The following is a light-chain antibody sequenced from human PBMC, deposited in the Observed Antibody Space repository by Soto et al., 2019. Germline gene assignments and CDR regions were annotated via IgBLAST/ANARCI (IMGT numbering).Light chain of an antibody. CDR1: KNDIGVYDF. J-gene: IGLJ3*02. V-gene: IGLV2-8*01. Sequence: QSALTQPPSASGSPGQSVTISCTGTKNDIGVYDFVSWYQHHPGKAPRLIIYEVVQRPSGVPDRFSGSKSGNTASLTVSGLQAADEGDYYCQSYDSSLRGSVFGGGTKLTVL. CDR3: QSYDSSLRGSV. CDR2: EVV.